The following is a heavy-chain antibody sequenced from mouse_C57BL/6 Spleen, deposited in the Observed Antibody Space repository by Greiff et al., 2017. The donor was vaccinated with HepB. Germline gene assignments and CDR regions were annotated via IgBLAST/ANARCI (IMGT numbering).Heavy chain of an antibody. CDR3: ARTGWLLRYFDV. CDR2: IYPSDSET. D-gene: IGHD2-3*01. V-gene: IGHV1-61*01. Sequence: VKLQQPGAELVRPGSSVKLSCKASGYTFTSYWMDWVKQRPGQGLEWIGNIYPSDSETHYNQKFKDKATLTVDKSSSTAYMQLSSLTSEDSAVYYCARTGWLLRYFDVWGTGTTVTVSS. CDR1: GYTFTSYW. J-gene: IGHJ1*03.